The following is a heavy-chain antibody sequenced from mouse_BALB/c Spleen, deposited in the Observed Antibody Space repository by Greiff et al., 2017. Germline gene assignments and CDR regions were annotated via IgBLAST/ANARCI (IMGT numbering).Heavy chain of an antibody. J-gene: IGHJ2*01. V-gene: IGHV3-2*02. CDR2: ISYSGST. Sequence: EVMLVESGPGLVKPSQSLSLTCTVTGYSITSDYAWNWIRQFPGNKLEWMGYISYSGSTSYNPSLKSRISITRDTSKNQFFLQLNSVTTEDTATYYCARDYGSRFDYWGQGTTLTVSS. CDR1: GYSITSDYA. CDR3: ARDYGSRFDY. D-gene: IGHD1-1*01.